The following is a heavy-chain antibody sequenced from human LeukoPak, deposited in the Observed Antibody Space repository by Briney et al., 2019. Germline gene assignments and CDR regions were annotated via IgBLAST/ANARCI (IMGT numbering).Heavy chain of an antibody. Sequence: SETLYLTCEVSGESFTGYYWRWVRQPPGKGLEWIGEINHSGSTNYNPYLKRRVTISVDTSKNQFSLKLSFVTAADTAVYYCAKGLYYCSGGSCYLVYAFDIWGQGTMVTVSS. CDR2: INHSGST. CDR1: GESFTGYY. CDR3: AKGLYYCSGGSCYLVYAFDI. J-gene: IGHJ3*02. D-gene: IGHD2-15*01. V-gene: IGHV4-34*01.